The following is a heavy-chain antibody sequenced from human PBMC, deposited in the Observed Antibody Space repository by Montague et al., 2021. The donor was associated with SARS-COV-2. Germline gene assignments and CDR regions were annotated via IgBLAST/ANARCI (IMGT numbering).Heavy chain of an antibody. CDR1: GFSLSTSGMC. V-gene: IGHV2-70*01. CDR2: NDWDDDK. D-gene: IGHD4-23*01. J-gene: IGHJ4*02. Sequence: PALVKPTQTLTLTCTFSGFSLSTSGMCVSWIRQPPGKALEWLTLNDWDDDKYYSTSLKTRLTISKDTSKNQVVLTMTNMNPVDTATYYCARSYGTTVVTRAFDYWGQGTLVTVSS. CDR3: ARSYGTTVVTRAFDY.